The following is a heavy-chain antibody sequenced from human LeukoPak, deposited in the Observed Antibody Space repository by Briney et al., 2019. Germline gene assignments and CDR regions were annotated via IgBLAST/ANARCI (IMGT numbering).Heavy chain of an antibody. CDR2: INAGNGNT. CDR3: AGPAGYCSSTSCHTPAYYYYGMDV. D-gene: IGHD2-2*02. J-gene: IGHJ6*04. Sequence: ASVKVSCKASGYTFTSYAMHWVRQAPGQRLEWMGWINAGNGNTKYSQKFQGRVTITRDTSASTAYMELSSLRSEDTAVYYCAGPAGYCSSTSCHTPAYYYYGMDVWGKGTTVTVSS. V-gene: IGHV1-3*01. CDR1: GYTFTSYA.